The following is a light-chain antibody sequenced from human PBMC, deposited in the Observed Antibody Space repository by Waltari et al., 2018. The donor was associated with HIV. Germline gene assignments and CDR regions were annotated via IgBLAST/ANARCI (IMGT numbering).Light chain of an antibody. CDR1: SNDVGNYNY. J-gene: IGLJ3*02. CDR3: SSYAATNTLV. Sequence: QSALTQPPSASGSPGQSVTISCTGTSNDVGNYNYVSWYQQHPGKAPKLMIYEVNKRPSGVPDRFSGSKSGNTASLTVSGLQAEDEAEYYCSSYAATNTLVFGGGTKVTVL. V-gene: IGLV2-8*01. CDR2: EVN.